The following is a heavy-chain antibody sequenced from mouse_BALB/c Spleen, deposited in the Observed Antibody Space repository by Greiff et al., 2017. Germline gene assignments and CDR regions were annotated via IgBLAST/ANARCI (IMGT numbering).Heavy chain of an antibody. CDR1: GFTFSSFG. CDR2: ISSGSSTI. D-gene: IGHD1-2*01. Sequence: EVQVVESGGGLVQPGGSRKLSCAASGFTFSSFGMHWVRQAPEKGLEWVAYISSGSSTIYYADTVKGRFTISRDNPKNTLFLQMTSLRSEDTAMYYCARSDYGRYYYAMDYWGQGTSVTVSS. V-gene: IGHV5-17*02. J-gene: IGHJ4*01. CDR3: ARSDYGRYYYAMDY.